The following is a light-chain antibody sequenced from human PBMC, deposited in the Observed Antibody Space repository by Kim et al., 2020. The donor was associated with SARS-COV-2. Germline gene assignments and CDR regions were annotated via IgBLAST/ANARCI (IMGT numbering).Light chain of an antibody. CDR1: NIGSKS. J-gene: IGLJ2*01. CDR3: QVWDSSSDHVV. V-gene: IGLV3-21*04. CDR2: YDS. Sequence: ARGKKAWSSCGETNIGSKSGHWYQKKPGQAPVLVIFYDSDRPSGIPERFSGSNSGNTATLTISRVEAGDEADYYCQVWDSSSDHVVFGGGTQLTVL.